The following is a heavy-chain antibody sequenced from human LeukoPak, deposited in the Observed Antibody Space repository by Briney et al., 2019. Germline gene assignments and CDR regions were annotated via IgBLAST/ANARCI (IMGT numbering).Heavy chain of an antibody. CDR3: ARQGIAVAGLDY. J-gene: IGHJ4*02. CDR2: IKQDGSDK. D-gene: IGHD6-19*01. V-gene: IGHV3-7*01. CDR1: EFNFRNYW. Sequence: PGGSLRLSCVVSEFNFRNYWMSWVRQTPGKGLEWVANIKQDGSDKYYVDSVKGRYIISRDNAKNSLYLQMNSLRDEDTAVYYCARQGIAVAGLDYWGQGTLVTVSS.